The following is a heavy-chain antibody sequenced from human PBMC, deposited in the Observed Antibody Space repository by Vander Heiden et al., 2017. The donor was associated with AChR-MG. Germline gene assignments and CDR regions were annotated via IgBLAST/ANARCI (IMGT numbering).Heavy chain of an antibody. V-gene: IGHV4-59*01. CDR3: AREDEYSNYFDY. CDR1: GGSISSYY. D-gene: IGHD4-4*01. CDR2: IYYSGST. Sequence: QVQLQESGPGLVKPSETLSLTCTVSGGSISSYYWSWIRQPPGKGLEWMGYIYYSGSTNYNPSLKSRVTISVDTSKIQFSLRLSSVTAADTAVYYCAREDEYSNYFDYWGQGTLVTVSS. J-gene: IGHJ4*02.